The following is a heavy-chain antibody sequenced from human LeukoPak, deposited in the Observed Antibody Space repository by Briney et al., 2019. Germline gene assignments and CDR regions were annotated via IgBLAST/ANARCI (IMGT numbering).Heavy chain of an antibody. CDR2: MNPNSGNT. Sequence: ASVKVSCKASGYTFTSYDINWVRQATGQGLEWMGWMNPNSGNTGYAQKFQGRVTMTRNTSISTAYMELSSLRSEDTAVYYCARGIVVGATPYYYYYGMDVWGQGTTVTVSS. CDR1: GYTFTSYD. D-gene: IGHD1-26*01. V-gene: IGHV1-8*01. J-gene: IGHJ6*02. CDR3: ARGIVVGATPYYYYYGMDV.